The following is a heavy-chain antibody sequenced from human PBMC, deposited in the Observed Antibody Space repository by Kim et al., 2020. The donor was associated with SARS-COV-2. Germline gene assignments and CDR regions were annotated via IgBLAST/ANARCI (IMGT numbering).Heavy chain of an antibody. CDR1: GGSISSGGYY. CDR3: ASTPPYCGGDCYSGYFDY. D-gene: IGHD2-21*02. CDR2: IYYSGST. J-gene: IGHJ4*02. Sequence: SETLSLTCTVSGGSISSGGYYWSWIRQHPGKGLEWIGYIYYSGSTYYNPSLKSRVTISVDTSKNQFSLKLSSVTAADTAVYYCASTPPYCGGDCYSGYFDYWGQGTLVTVSS. V-gene: IGHV4-31*03.